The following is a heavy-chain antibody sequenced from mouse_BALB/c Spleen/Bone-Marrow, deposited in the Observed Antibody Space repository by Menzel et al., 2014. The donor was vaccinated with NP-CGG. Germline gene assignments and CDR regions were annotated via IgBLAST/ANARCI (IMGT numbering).Heavy chain of an antibody. J-gene: IGHJ4*01. CDR3: ARSGKVRNAMDY. Sequence: VQLQQSGAELVRPGVSVKISCEGSGYTFTDYAIHWVKQSHAKSLEWIGLISNYYGDASYNQKFKGKATMTVDKSSSTAHMELARLTSEDSAIYYCARSGKVRNAMDYWGQGTSVTVS. D-gene: IGHD2-14*01. V-gene: IGHV1S137*01. CDR2: ISNYYGDA. CDR1: GYTFTDYA.